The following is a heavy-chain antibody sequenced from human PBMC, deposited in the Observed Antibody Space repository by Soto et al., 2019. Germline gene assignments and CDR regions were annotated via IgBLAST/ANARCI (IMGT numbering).Heavy chain of an antibody. CDR3: ARLHNFDNSGSSEGLDY. Sequence: GESLKISCNSSGYTFSSYWIGLVRQMPGKGLEWMGIIYPDDSDTRYIPSFQGQVTMSVDKSVTTAYLQWSSLKASDTAMYYCARLHNFDNSGSSEGLDYWGQGTLVTVSS. D-gene: IGHD3-22*01. CDR2: IYPDDSDT. J-gene: IGHJ4*02. V-gene: IGHV5-51*01. CDR1: GYTFSSYW.